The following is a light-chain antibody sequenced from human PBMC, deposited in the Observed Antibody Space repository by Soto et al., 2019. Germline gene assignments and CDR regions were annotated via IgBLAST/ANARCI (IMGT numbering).Light chain of an antibody. Sequence: DIPMTQSPSSLSASVGDRVTITCRASQSISRNLNWYQHKPGKAPKLLIYAASSLQNGVPSRFSGGGSGTDFTLSISSLQPEDFGTYYCQQSYTTASITFGQGTRLEIK. CDR2: AAS. V-gene: IGKV1-39*01. CDR1: QSISRN. CDR3: QQSYTTASIT. J-gene: IGKJ5*01.